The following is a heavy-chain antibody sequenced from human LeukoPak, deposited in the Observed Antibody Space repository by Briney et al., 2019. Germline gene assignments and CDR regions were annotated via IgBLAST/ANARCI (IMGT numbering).Heavy chain of an antibody. J-gene: IGHJ4*01. CDR1: GFTFSRYW. V-gene: IGHV3-7*01. CDR2: IKEDGSEK. Sequence: GGSLRLSCVASGFTFSRYWMSWVRQAPGKGLEWVANIKEDGSEKYYVDSVKGRFTISRDNAENSVYLQMSSLRVEDTAVYYCARGRTANDNWGHGTLVTVSS. CDR3: ARGRTANDN.